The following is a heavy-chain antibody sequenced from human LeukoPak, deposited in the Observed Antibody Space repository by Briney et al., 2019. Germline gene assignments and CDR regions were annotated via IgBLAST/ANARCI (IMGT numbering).Heavy chain of an antibody. Sequence: ASVTVSYKSSAYTLTDFYMHWVRQAPGHGLEWMGWIRGDTGDSGAAQKFQGRVTMTRDTSTNTAYMELTGLRFDHTAMYYCARVRGIRCYFWGQGTLVTVSS. CDR2: IRGDTGDS. V-gene: IGHV1-2*02. CDR3: ARVRGIRCYF. CDR1: AYTLTDFY. J-gene: IGHJ4*02. D-gene: IGHD2-15*01.